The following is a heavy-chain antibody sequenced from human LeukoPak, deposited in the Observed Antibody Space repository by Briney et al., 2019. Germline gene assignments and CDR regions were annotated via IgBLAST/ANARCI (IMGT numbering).Heavy chain of an antibody. J-gene: IGHJ4*02. CDR1: GYTFSSYA. CDR2: ISCRGGST. D-gene: IGHD2-8*01. Sequence: PGGSLRLFCAASGYTFSSYAMSWVHQALGKGQEYVSAISCRGGSTYYADSEKGRFTISRDNSKNTLYLQMNSLRAEDTGVYYCAKDRSCTNDICHGDFDYWGQGTLVTVSS. CDR3: AKDRSCTNDICHGDFDY. V-gene: IGHV3-23*01.